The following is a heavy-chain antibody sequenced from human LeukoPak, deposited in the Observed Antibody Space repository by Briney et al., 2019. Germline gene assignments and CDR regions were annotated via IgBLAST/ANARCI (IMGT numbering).Heavy chain of an antibody. Sequence: GASVKVSCKASGYTFTGYYMHWVRQAPGQGLEWMGWINPNSGGTNYAQKLQGRVTMTTDTSTSTAYMELRSLRSDDTAVYYCASHGTVVTWAGEYYFDYWGQGTLVTVSS. D-gene: IGHD4-23*01. V-gene: IGHV1-2*02. CDR1: GYTFTGYY. CDR2: INPNSGGT. CDR3: ASHGTVVTWAGEYYFDY. J-gene: IGHJ4*02.